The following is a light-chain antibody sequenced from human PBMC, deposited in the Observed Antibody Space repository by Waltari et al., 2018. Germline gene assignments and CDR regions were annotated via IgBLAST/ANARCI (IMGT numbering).Light chain of an antibody. J-gene: IGKJ1*01. V-gene: IGKV3-20*01. CDR1: QSVSLT. Sequence: EIVLTQSPGTLSLSPGERVTLSCRASQSVSLTLAWYKQKPGQAPRLLIYGASIRATGIPDRFSGSGSGTDFSLTISRLEPEDFAVYYCQHYRSLPVTFGQGTKVEIK. CDR2: GAS. CDR3: QHYRSLPVT.